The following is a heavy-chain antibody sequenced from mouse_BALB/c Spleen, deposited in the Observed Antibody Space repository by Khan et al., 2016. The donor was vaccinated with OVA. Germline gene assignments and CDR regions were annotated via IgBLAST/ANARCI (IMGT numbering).Heavy chain of an antibody. V-gene: IGHV14-1*02. CDR1: GFNIKDYY. D-gene: IGHD2-3*01. CDR2: IDPENGNP. CDR3: PRSILLYFDY. Sequence: VQLQQSGAELVRPGALVKLSCKASGFNIKDYYIHWVRQRPEQGLEWIGWIDPENGNPIYDPMFQGKAILTADTSSNTAYLQLSSLTSEDTAVYYRPRSILLYFDYWGQGTTLTVSS. J-gene: IGHJ2*01.